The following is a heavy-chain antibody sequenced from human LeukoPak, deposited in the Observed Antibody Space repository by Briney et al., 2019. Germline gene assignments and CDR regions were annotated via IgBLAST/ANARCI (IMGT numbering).Heavy chain of an antibody. CDR3: ARAWGYSSGWYLAFGI. CDR2: INHSGST. CDR1: GGSFSGYY. V-gene: IGHV4-34*01. D-gene: IGHD6-19*01. J-gene: IGHJ3*02. Sequence: SETLSLTCAVYGGSFSGYYWSWIRQPPGKGLEWIGEINHSGSTNYNPSLKSRVTISVDTSKNQFSLKLSSVTAADTAVYYCARAWGYSSGWYLAFGIWGQGTMVTVSS.